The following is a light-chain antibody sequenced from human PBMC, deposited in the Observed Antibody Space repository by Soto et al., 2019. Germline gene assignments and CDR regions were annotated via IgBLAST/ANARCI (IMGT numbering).Light chain of an antibody. Sequence: DIVMTLSPLSLPVTPGEPASISCRSSQSLLHSNGYNYLDWYLQKPGQSPQLLIYLGSNRASGVPYRFSGSGSGPDFTLKISRVEAEDVGVYYCMQALQTPWTFGQGTKVEIK. CDR3: MQALQTPWT. CDR1: QSLLHSNGYNY. V-gene: IGKV2-28*01. CDR2: LGS. J-gene: IGKJ1*01.